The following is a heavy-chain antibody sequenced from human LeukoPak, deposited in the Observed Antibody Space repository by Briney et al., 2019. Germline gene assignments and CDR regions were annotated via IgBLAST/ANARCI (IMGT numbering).Heavy chain of an antibody. CDR1: GFTFRNYA. Sequence: GGSLRLSCAASGFTFRNYALSLVRQAPGKGLEWVSSIGTSDNATYYADSVKGRFTISRDNSKNTLYLQMNSLRAEDTAVYYCARDQAFDWYYYYYGMDVWGLGTTVSVSS. J-gene: IGHJ6*02. D-gene: IGHD3-9*01. CDR2: IGTSDNAT. CDR3: ARDQAFDWYYYYYGMDV. V-gene: IGHV3-23*01.